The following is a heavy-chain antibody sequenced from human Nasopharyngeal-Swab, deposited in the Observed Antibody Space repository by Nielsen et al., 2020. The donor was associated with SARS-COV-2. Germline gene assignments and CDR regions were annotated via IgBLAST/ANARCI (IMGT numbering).Heavy chain of an antibody. CDR2: VAYDENNK. V-gene: IGHV3-30-3*01. D-gene: IGHD1-26*01. CDR1: GFTFSSYA. CDR3: ARPRRELRVYYGMDV. J-gene: IGHJ6*02. Sequence: GESLKISCAASGFTFSSYAMHWVRQAPGKGLDWVAVVAYDENNKYYADSVKGRFTISRDTSKNTLYLEMNGLRVEDTAVYYCARPRRELRVYYGMDVWGQGTTVTVSS.